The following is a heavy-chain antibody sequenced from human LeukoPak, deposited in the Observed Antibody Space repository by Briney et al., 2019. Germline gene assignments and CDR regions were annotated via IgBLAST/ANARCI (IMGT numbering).Heavy chain of an antibody. J-gene: IGHJ5*02. V-gene: IGHV4-34*01. D-gene: IGHD2-2*01. CDR1: GGSFSGYY. Sequence: PSETLSLTCAVYGGSFSGYYWSWIRQPPGKGLEWIGEINHSGSTNYNPSLKSRVTISVDTSKNQFSLKLSSVTAADTAVYYCARGVIGYCSSTSCYNWFDPWGQGTLVTVSS. CDR3: ARGVIGYCSSTSCYNWFDP. CDR2: INHSGST.